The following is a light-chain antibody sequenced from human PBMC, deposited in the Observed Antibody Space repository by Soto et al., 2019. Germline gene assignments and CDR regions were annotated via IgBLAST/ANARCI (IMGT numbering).Light chain of an antibody. V-gene: IGLV2-23*01. J-gene: IGLJ1*01. Sequence: QSVLTQPASVSGSPGQSITISCTGTSSDVGSYNLVSWYQQHPGKAPKLTIYEGSKRPSGVSNRFSGSKSGNTASLTISGLQAEAEADYYCCSYAGSSTYVFGTGTKVTVL. CDR1: SSDVGSYNL. CDR3: CSYAGSSTYV. CDR2: EGS.